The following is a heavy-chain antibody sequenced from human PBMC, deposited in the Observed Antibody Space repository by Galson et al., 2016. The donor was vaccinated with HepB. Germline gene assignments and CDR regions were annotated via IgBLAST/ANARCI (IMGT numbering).Heavy chain of an antibody. CDR1: AFTFSNYW. J-gene: IGHJ6*02. CDR3: ARALRDDFWRGYYSGNLYYYGMDV. CDR2: INSDGSSA. Sequence: SLRLSCAASAFTFSNYWMYWVRQAPGKGLVWVSRINSDGSSASYAESVTGRFTISRDNAKNTLYLQANSLRAEDTAVYYCARALRDDFWRGYYSGNLYYYGMDVWGQGTTVTVSS. V-gene: IGHV3-74*01. D-gene: IGHD3-3*01.